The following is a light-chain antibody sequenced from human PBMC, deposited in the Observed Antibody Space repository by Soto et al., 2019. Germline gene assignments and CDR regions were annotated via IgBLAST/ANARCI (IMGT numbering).Light chain of an antibody. V-gene: IGKV1-8*01. J-gene: IGKJ1*01. Sequence: AIRMTQSPSSFSASTGDRVTITCRASQGISSYLAWYQQKPGKAPKLLIYAASTLQSGVPSRFSGSGSGTDFTLTISCLQSEDFATYYCQQYYSYPPTFGQGNKV. CDR2: AAS. CDR3: QQYYSYPPT. CDR1: QGISSY.